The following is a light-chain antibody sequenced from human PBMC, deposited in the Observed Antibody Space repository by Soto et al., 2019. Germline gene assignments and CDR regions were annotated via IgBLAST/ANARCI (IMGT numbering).Light chain of an antibody. V-gene: IGKV1-5*03. CDR2: KAS. Sequence: EIRVYKSPSTLSASVGDRVTITCRASQSINRWLAWYQQKPGKAPKLLIYKASSLESGVPSRFSGGGIGTEFSLSISSLQPDDFATYYCQQYSTYPYSLAQGTKVDIK. J-gene: IGKJ2*03. CDR1: QSINRW. CDR3: QQYSTYPYS.